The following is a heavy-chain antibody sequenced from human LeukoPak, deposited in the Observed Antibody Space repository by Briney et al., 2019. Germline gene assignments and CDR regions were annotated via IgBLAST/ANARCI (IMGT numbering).Heavy chain of an antibody. CDR2: INPNSGGT. CDR1: GYTFTCYY. V-gene: IGHV1-2*02. J-gene: IGHJ4*02. D-gene: IGHD3-10*01. Sequence: ASVKVSCQSAGYTFTCYYMHLVRQAPAQGLEWMGGINPNSGGTNYAQEVQGRGSMNIDRSISEAHMELRRPRSEDRAADYWGSDSGERGSGSYLIAYWGQGTLVTVSS. CDR3: GSDSGERGSGSYLIAY.